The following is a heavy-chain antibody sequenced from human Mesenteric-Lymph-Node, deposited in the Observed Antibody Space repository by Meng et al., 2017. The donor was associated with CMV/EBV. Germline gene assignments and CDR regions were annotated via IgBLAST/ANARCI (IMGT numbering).Heavy chain of an antibody. CDR2: ISSSGTTI. CDR1: GFTFSNYD. Sequence: GESLKISCAASGFTFSNYDVNWVRQAPGKGLEWVSYISSSGTTIYYADSVKGRFTISRDNAKNSLYLQMNSLRAEDTAVYYCAVRGIGKAFDYWGQGTLVTVSS. V-gene: IGHV3-48*03. J-gene: IGHJ4*02. CDR3: AVRGIGKAFDY. D-gene: IGHD1-26*01.